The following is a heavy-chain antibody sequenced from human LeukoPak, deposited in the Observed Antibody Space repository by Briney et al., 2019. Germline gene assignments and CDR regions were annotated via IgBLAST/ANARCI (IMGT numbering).Heavy chain of an antibody. D-gene: IGHD3-16*02. Sequence: SGGSLRLSCAASGFTFSSYAMTWVRQAPGKGLEWISYISSSSSTIYYADSVKGRFTISRDNAKNSLYLQMNTLRDEDTAVYSCARVPDVFAFGGVIVASDYWGQGTLVTVSS. J-gene: IGHJ4*02. CDR3: ARVPDVFAFGGVIVASDY. V-gene: IGHV3-48*02. CDR2: ISSSSSTI. CDR1: GFTFSSYA.